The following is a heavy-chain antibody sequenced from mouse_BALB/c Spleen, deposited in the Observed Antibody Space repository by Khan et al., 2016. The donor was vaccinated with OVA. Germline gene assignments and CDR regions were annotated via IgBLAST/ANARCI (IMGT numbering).Heavy chain of an antibody. CDR3: ASMRMAMDY. V-gene: IGHV3-2*02. J-gene: IGHJ4*01. CDR1: GYSITSDYA. Sequence: EVKLQESGPGLVKPSQSLSLTCTVTGYSITSDYAWNWIRQFPGNKLEWMGYISYSGSTSYNPSLKSRISITRDTSKNQFFLQLNSVTTEDTATYYCASMRMAMDYWGQGTSVTVSS. CDR2: ISYSGST.